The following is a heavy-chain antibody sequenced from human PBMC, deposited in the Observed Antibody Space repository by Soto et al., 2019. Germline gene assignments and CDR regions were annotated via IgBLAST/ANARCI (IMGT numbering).Heavy chain of an antibody. Sequence: PGGSLRLSCAASGFTFSSYGMHWVRQAPGKGLEWVAVISYDGSNKYYADSVKGRFTISRDNSKNTLYLQMNSLRAEDTAVYYCEKDLTWGATIKTSGMDVWGQGTTVTVSS. CDR3: EKDLTWGATIKTSGMDV. J-gene: IGHJ6*02. D-gene: IGHD5-12*01. V-gene: IGHV3-30*18. CDR1: GFTFSSYG. CDR2: ISYDGSNK.